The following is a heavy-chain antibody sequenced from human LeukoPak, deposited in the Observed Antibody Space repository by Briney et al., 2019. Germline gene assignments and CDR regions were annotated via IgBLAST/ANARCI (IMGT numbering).Heavy chain of an antibody. CDR2: INHSGST. Sequence: SETLSLTCAVYGGSFSGYYWSWIRQPPGKGLEWIGEINHSGSTNYNPSLESRVTISVDTSKNQFSLKLSSVTAADTAVYYCARGGGSYFSDYWGQGTLVTVSS. J-gene: IGHJ4*02. D-gene: IGHD1-26*01. CDR1: GGSFSGYY. CDR3: ARGGGSYFSDY. V-gene: IGHV4-34*01.